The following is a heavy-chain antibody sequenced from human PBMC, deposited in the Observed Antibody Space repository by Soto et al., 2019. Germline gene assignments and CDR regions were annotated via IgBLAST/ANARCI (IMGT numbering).Heavy chain of an antibody. CDR3: AHRGYGNYPRDNWFDP. D-gene: IGHD4-17*01. V-gene: IGHV2-5*01. J-gene: IGHJ5*02. CDR2: TYWNDDT. CDR1: GFSLTTPGAG. Sequence: QITLKESGPTLVKPTQTLTLTCTFSGFSLTTPGAGVGWIRQPPGKALEWLALTYWNDDTRYNPSLKSRLTITKDTSQNQVVLTMTNMDPVDTATDYCAHRGYGNYPRDNWFDPWGQGILVIVSS.